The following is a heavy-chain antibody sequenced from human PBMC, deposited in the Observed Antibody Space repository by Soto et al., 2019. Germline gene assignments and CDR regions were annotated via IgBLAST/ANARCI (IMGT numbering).Heavy chain of an antibody. CDR2: ISAYKGNT. V-gene: IGHV1-18*01. J-gene: IGHJ4*02. CDR3: ARAYDFWSGYRNPFDY. CDR1: GYTFTSYG. D-gene: IGHD3-3*01. Sequence: ASVKVSCKASGYTFTSYGISWVRQAPGQGLEWMGWISAYKGNTNYAQKLQGRVTMTTDTSTSTAYMELRSLRSDDTAVYYCARAYDFWSGYRNPFDYWGQGTLVTVSS.